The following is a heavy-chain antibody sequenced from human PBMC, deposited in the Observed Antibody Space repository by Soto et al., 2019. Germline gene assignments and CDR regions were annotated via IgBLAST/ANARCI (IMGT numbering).Heavy chain of an antibody. CDR3: ARIHFGDEPSYYYYGMDV. CDR2: IYYTGST. Sequence: QVQLQESGPGVVKPSQTLSLTCTVSGGSFSSGDYYWSWVRQPPGKGLEWIGYIYYTGSTFNNPSLKSRVSRSIDTSKTQSSLKLSSVTAADTAVYYCARIHFGDEPSYYYYGMDVWGQGTTVTVSS. V-gene: IGHV4-30-4*01. D-gene: IGHD4-17*01. J-gene: IGHJ6*02. CDR1: GGSFSSGDYY.